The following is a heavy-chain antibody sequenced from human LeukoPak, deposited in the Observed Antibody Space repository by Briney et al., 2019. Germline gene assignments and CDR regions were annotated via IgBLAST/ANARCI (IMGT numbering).Heavy chain of an antibody. CDR2: FYSGGTL. D-gene: IGHD4-17*01. V-gene: IGHV3-66*04. J-gene: IGHJ4*02. Sequence: GGSLRLSCVASGFTFSRNYMSWVRQAPGKGLEWVSAFYSGGTLYYADSVKGRFTISTDNSKNTLYLQMNSLRAEDTAMYYCSRQRSQVTTFDYWGQGTRVTVSS. CDR3: SRQRSQVTTFDY. CDR1: GFTFSRNY.